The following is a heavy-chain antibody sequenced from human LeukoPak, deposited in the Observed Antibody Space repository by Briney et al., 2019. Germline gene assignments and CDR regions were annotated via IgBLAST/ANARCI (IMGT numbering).Heavy chain of an antibody. D-gene: IGHD2-15*01. J-gene: IGHJ4*02. CDR1: GYSFSDFW. CDR3: AVANEDGGSFDY. Sequence: GESLKISCKTSGYSFSDFWIGWVCQRPGKGLEWMGIIYPAYSDTRYSPPFECQVAISADKSITTAYLQWGSLRASYTAMYYCAVANEDGGSFDYWGQGTLVTVS. V-gene: IGHV5-51*01. CDR2: IYPAYSDT.